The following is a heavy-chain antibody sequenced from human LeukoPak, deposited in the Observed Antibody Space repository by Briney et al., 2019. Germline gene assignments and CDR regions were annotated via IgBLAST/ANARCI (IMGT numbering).Heavy chain of an antibody. CDR3: ASHDYGDRFDP. CDR2: INHSGST. D-gene: IGHD4-17*01. J-gene: IGHJ5*02. CDR1: GGSFSGYY. Sequence: SETLSLTCAVYGGSFSGYYWSWIRQPPGKGLEWIGEINHSGSTNYNPSLKSRVTISVDTSKNQFSLKLSSVTAADTAVYYCASHDYGDRFDPWGQGTLVTVSS. V-gene: IGHV4-34*01.